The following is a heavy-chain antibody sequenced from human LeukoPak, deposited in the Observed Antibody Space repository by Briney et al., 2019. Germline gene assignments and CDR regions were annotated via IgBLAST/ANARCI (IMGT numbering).Heavy chain of an antibody. CDR1: GGTFSSYA. V-gene: IGHV1-69*13. CDR2: IIPIFGTA. CDR3: ARVSDSSGWSSDY. J-gene: IGHJ4*02. Sequence: GASVKVSCKASGGTFSSYAISWVRQAPGQGLEWMGGIIPIFGTANYAQKFQGRATITADESTSTAYMELSSLRSEDTAVYYCARVSDSSGWSSDYWGQGTLVTVSS. D-gene: IGHD6-19*01.